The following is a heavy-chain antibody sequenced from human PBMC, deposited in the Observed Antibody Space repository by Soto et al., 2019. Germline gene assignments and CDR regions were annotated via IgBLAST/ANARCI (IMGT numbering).Heavy chain of an antibody. J-gene: IGHJ5*02. CDR2: IYISGGT. D-gene: IGHD1-26*01. CDR1: GFTVSSSY. V-gene: IGHV3-66*01. CDR3: ARGKVGTNPNWLDP. Sequence: EVQLVESGGGLVQPGGSLRLSCAASGFTVSSSYLYWVRQAPGRGLEWVSSIYISGGTYYADSVQGRFTISRDNSKNTLYLQMNSLRAEDTAVYYCARGKVGTNPNWLDPWGQGTLVTVSS.